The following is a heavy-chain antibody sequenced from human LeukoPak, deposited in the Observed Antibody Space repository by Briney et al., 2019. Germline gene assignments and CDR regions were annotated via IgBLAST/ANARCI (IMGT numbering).Heavy chain of an antibody. D-gene: IGHD3-10*01. CDR2: IWYDGSNK. Sequence: GGSLRLSCAASAFTFSSYGMHWVRQAPGKGLEWVAVIWYDGSNKYYADSVKGRFTISRDNSKNTLYLQMNSLRAEDTAVYYCARGILRVGSGSLDYWGQGTLVTVSS. CDR3: ARGILRVGSGSLDY. J-gene: IGHJ4*02. CDR1: AFTFSSYG. V-gene: IGHV3-33*08.